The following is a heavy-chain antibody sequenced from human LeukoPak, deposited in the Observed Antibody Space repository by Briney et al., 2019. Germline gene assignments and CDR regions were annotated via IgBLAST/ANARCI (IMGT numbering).Heavy chain of an antibody. CDR2: IFYSGTT. D-gene: IGHD2-15*01. CDR1: GGSIISGDSY. CDR3: ARDWVVSAAKGWFDP. V-gene: IGHV4-30-4*08. Sequence: PSETLSLTCTVSGGSIISGDSYWSWVRQPPGKGLEWIGYIFYSGTTYYNPSLKSRLTISVNTSKNQFSLKLNSVTAADTAVYYCARDWVVSAAKGWFDPWGQGSLVTVSS. J-gene: IGHJ5*02.